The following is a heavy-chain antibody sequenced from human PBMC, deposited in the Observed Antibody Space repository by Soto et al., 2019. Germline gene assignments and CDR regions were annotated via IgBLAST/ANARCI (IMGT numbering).Heavy chain of an antibody. D-gene: IGHD4-17*01. V-gene: IGHV1-2*02. CDR1: GYTFTGYY. J-gene: IGHJ4*02. Sequence: ASVKVSCKASGYTFTGYYMHWVRQAPGQGLEWMGWINPNSGGTNYAQKFQGRVTMTRDTSISTAYMELSRLRSDDTAVYYCARSLSYGDYTGGFDYWGQGTLVTVSS. CDR2: INPNSGGT. CDR3: ARSLSYGDYTGGFDY.